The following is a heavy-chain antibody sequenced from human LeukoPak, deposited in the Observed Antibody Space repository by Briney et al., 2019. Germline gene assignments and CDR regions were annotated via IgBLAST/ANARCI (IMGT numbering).Heavy chain of an antibody. CDR3: ARDDFWSGYRAIDY. D-gene: IGHD3-3*01. J-gene: IGHJ4*02. V-gene: IGHV3-20*04. CDR2: INWNGGST. CDR1: GFTFDDYG. Sequence: PGGSPRLSCAASGFTFDDYGMSWVRQAPGKGLEWVSGINWNGGSTGYADSVKGRFTISRDNAKNSLYLQMNSLRAEDTALYYCARDDFWSGYRAIDYWGQGTLVTVSS.